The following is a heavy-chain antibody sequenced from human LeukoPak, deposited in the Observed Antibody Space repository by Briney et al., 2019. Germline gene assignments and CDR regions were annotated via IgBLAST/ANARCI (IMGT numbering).Heavy chain of an antibody. V-gene: IGHV4-59*01. Sequence: SETLSLTCTVSGGSISSYYWSWIRQPPGKGLEWIGYIYYSGSTNYNPSLKSRVTISVDTSKNQFSLKLSSVTAADTAVYYCARGGGYDSGGRDYWGQGTPVTVSS. CDR3: ARGGGYDSGGRDY. CDR2: IYYSGST. D-gene: IGHD5-12*01. J-gene: IGHJ4*02. CDR1: GGSISSYY.